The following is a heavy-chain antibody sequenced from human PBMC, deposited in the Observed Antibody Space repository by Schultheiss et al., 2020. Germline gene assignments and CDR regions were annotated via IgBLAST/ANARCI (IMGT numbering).Heavy chain of an antibody. V-gene: IGHV3-23*01. CDR3: ARTPGLLTIDY. CDR1: GFRFRDYV. Sequence: GGSLRLSCGASGFRFRDYVMTWVRQAPGKGLEWVSAISGSGGSTYYADSVKGRFTISRDNAKNSLYLQMNSLRAEDTAVYYCARTPGLLTIDYWGQGTLVNVYS. CDR2: ISGSGGST. D-gene: IGHD3-22*01. J-gene: IGHJ4*02.